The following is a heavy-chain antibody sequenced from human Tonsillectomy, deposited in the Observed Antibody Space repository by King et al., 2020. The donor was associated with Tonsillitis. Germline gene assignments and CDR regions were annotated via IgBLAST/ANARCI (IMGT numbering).Heavy chain of an antibody. V-gene: IGHV1-69*01. Sequence: VQLVESGAEVKKPGSSVKVSCKASGGTFISYAISWVRQAPGQGREWMGGSIPIFGTANSEQKFQGRGTFTADESTSKAYRGLSSLRSEDTAVYYCARNEFPEGAFDYWGQGTLVTVPS. CDR2: SIPIFGTA. J-gene: IGHJ4*02. CDR3: ARNEFPEGAFDY. D-gene: IGHD3-10*01. CDR1: GGTFISYA.